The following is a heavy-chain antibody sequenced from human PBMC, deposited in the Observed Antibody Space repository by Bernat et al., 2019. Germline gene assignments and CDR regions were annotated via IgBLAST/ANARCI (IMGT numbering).Heavy chain of an antibody. CDR1: GYSFTSYW. CDR3: ARLSDDFWSGYYHFDP. J-gene: IGHJ5*02. D-gene: IGHD3-3*01. Sequence: EVQLVQSGAEVKKPGESLRISCKGSGYSFTSYWISWVRQMPGKGLEWMGRIDPSDSYTNYSPSFHGHVTISADKSLSTAYLQWSSMKASDPAMYYWARLSDDFWSGYYHFDPWGQGTLVTVSS. CDR2: IDPSDSYT. V-gene: IGHV5-10-1*03.